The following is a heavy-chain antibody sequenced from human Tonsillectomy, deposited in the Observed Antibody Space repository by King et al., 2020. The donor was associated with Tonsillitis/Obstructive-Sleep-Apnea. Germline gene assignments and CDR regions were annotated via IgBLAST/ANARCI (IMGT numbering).Heavy chain of an antibody. J-gene: IGHJ4*02. D-gene: IGHD3-3*01. Sequence: DVQLVQFGGGLVQPGRSLRLSCKASGFTFGDYAMSWVRQAPGKGLEWVGFIRSKAYGGTTDYAASVKGRFTISRDDSKSIAYLQMNSLKTEDTAVYYCTRDRTSNDFWSGYDLDYWGQGTLVTVSS. V-gene: IGHV3-49*04. CDR1: GFTFGDYA. CDR2: IRSKAYGGTT. CDR3: TRDRTSNDFWSGYDLDY.